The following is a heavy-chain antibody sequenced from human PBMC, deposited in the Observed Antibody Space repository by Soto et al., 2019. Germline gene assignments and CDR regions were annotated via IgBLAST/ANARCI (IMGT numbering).Heavy chain of an antibody. J-gene: IGHJ3*02. D-gene: IGHD3-9*01. CDR2: MNPSSGNT. Sequence: GASVKVSCKASGYTFTSYDINWVRQATGQGLEWMGWMNPSSGNTGYSQKFQGRVTMTRDTSASTAYMELSSLRSEDTAVYYCAIPYYDILTGPSYAFDIWGQGTMVTVSS. V-gene: IGHV1-8*01. CDR1: GYTFTSYD. CDR3: AIPYYDILTGPSYAFDI.